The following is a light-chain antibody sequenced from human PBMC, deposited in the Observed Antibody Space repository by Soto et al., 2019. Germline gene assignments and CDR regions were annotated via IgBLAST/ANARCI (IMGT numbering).Light chain of an antibody. CDR3: SSYAGSNNYV. J-gene: IGLJ1*01. V-gene: IGLV2-8*01. Sequence: QSALTQPPSASGSPGQSVTISCTGTSSDVGGYNYVSWYQQHPGKAPKLMIYEVSKRPSGVPERFSGSKSGNTASQTVSGLQDDDEADYYCSSYAGSNNYVFGTGTKVTVL. CDR1: SSDVGGYNY. CDR2: EVS.